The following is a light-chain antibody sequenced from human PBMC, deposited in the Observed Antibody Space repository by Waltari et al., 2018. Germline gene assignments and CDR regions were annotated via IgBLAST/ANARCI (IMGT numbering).Light chain of an antibody. Sequence: QSALTPPASVSGSPGQSIPISCTGTNSDIGGYNYVSWYQQHPGKAPKLMIYEVTNRPSGVSNRFSGSKSGNTASLTISGLQAEDEADYYCSSYTSTITLVFGGGTKLTVL. CDR1: NSDIGGYNY. J-gene: IGLJ3*02. CDR2: EVT. CDR3: SSYTSTITLV. V-gene: IGLV2-14*01.